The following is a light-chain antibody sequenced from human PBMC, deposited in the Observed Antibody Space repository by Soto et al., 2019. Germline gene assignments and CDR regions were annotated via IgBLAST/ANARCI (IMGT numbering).Light chain of an antibody. V-gene: IGKV3-11*01. CDR3: QQRSDWPWT. CDR1: ESVTDY. CDR2: DVS. J-gene: IGKJ1*01. Sequence: EIVLTQSPATLSLSPGERGTLSCRASESVTDYLAWYQQKPGQAPRLLVYDVSYRAAGIPTRFSGGGSGTDFTLTISNVEPEDFVVYYCQQRSDWPWTFGQGTKVDIK.